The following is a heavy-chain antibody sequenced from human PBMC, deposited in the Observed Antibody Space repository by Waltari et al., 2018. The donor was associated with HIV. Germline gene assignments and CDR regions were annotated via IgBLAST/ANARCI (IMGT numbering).Heavy chain of an antibody. CDR2: SQVDGPDT. Sequence: QVQLVESGGGVAQPGGSLRLSCSASGFDFKTFGMHWVRQCPGKGLGWVAFSQVDGPDTYFPRSLEGRLTISRDDSHNMVFLHINSLRTEDTGVYFCARDYSPRVGYYLSPLAYWGQGTLVSVSS. D-gene: IGHD3-3*01. CDR3: ARDYSPRVGYYLSPLAY. J-gene: IGHJ4*02. V-gene: IGHV3-30*02. CDR1: GFDFKTFG.